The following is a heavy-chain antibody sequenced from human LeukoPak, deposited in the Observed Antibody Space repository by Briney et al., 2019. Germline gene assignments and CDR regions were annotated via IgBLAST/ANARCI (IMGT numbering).Heavy chain of an antibody. D-gene: IGHD3-10*01. CDR1: GYTFNTYG. J-gene: IGHJ5*02. Sequence: ASVKVSCKASGYTFNTYGISWVRQAPGQGLEWMGWISTQNGNTNYAQNFQGRVTMTTDTSTSTAYMELRSLRSDDTAVYYCARAPMVRGVIITRYWFDPWGQGTLVTVSS. V-gene: IGHV1-18*01. CDR2: ISTQNGNT. CDR3: ARAPMVRGVIITRYWFDP.